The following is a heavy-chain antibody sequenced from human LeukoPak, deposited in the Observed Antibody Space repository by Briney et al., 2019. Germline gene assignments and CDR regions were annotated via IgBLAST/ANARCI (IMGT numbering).Heavy chain of an antibody. CDR1: GFTFSSAW. CDR2: ISSSGSTI. D-gene: IGHD6-6*01. V-gene: IGHV3-48*04. J-gene: IGHJ4*02. CDR3: ASRPGGPATVDY. Sequence: PGGSLRLSWAASGFTFSSAWMYWVRQAPGKGLEWVSYISSSGSTIYYADSVKGRFTISRDNAKNSLYLQMNSLRAEDTAVYYCASRPGGPATVDYWGQGTLVTVSS.